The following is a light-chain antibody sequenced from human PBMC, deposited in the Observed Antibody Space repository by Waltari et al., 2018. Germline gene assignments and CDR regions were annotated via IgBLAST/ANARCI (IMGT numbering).Light chain of an antibody. V-gene: IGLV2-11*01. CDR3: CSCAGTCIFIF. Sequence: QSALTQPHSVSGSPGQSVTISCTGTSSDVGYYDDVSWYQQHQGKAPKVVIYDVNKRPSGVPDRFSGSKSGNTASLTISVLQADDEADYYCCSCAGTCIFIFFGGGTKLTVL. J-gene: IGLJ2*01. CDR1: SSDVGYYDD. CDR2: DVN.